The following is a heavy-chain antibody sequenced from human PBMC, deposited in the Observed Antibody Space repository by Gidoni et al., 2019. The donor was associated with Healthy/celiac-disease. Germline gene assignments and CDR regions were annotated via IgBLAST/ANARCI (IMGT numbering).Heavy chain of an antibody. J-gene: IGHJ6*03. CDR1: GYRFTSYW. Sequence: EVQLVQSGAEVKKPGESRKNSCKGSGYRFTSYWIGWVRQLPGKGLEWMGVIYPGDSDTRYSPSFQGQVTISADKSISTAYLQWSSLKASDTALYYCARHRVFSYYYYIDVWGKGTTVTVSS. CDR3: ARHRVFSYYYYIDV. CDR2: IYPGDSDT. V-gene: IGHV5-51*01.